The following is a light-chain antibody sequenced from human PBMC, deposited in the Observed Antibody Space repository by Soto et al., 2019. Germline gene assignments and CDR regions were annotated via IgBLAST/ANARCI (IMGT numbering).Light chain of an antibody. J-gene: IGKJ2*01. V-gene: IGKV3-11*01. CDR1: QSVSGY. CDR2: DAS. Sequence: EIVLTQSPATLSLSPGERATLSCRASQSVSGYLAWYPHRPGQAPRRLIFDASNRATGIPARFSGSGSGTDFTLTISSLEPEDSAVYYCHQRSNWPPFTFGQGTKLEIK. CDR3: HQRSNWPPFT.